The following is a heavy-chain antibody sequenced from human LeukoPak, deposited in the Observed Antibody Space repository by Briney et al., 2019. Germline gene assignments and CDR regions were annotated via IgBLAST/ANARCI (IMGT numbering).Heavy chain of an antibody. CDR2: ISSSSSYI. CDR1: GFTFSSYS. Sequence: GWSLRLSCAPSGFTFSSYSMNWVRQAPGKGLEWVSSISSSSSYIYYADSVKGRFTISRDNAKNSLYLQMNSLRAEDTAVYYCASIPPFYYDFWSGVQYYMDVWGKGTTVTVSS. CDR3: ASIPPFYYDFWSGVQYYMDV. V-gene: IGHV3-21*01. D-gene: IGHD3-3*01. J-gene: IGHJ6*03.